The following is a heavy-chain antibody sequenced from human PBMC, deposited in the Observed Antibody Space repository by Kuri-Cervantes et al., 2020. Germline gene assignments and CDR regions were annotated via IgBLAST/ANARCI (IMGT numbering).Heavy chain of an antibody. J-gene: IGHJ5*02. V-gene: IGHV3-7*01. CDR3: ARDPIP. Sequence: GGSLRLSCTASGFTFSTYWMMWVRQAPGKGLEWVANIKQDGSEKYYVDSVKGRFTISRDNSKTSLFLQMNSLRVDDTAVYYCARDPIPWGQGTLVTVSS. CDR2: IKQDGSEK. CDR1: GFTFSTYW. D-gene: IGHD2-21*01.